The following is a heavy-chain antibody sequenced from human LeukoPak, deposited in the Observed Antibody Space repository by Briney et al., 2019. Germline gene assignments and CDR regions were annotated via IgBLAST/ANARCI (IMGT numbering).Heavy chain of an antibody. CDR3: ARVCSPFGVTLGY. Sequence: GASVKVSCKASGYTFTSYGISWVRQAPGQRLEWMGWINAGNGNTKYSQKFQGRVTITRDTSASTAYMELSSLRSEDTAVYYCARVCSPFGVTLGYWGQGTLVTVSS. J-gene: IGHJ4*02. D-gene: IGHD2-21*02. V-gene: IGHV1-3*01. CDR2: INAGNGNT. CDR1: GYTFTSYG.